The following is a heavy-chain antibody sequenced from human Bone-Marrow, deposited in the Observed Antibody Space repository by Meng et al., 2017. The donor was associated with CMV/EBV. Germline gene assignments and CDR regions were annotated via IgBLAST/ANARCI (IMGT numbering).Heavy chain of an antibody. CDR3: ARDSSGSYYGH. D-gene: IGHD1-26*01. CDR2: IIPILGIA. CDR1: GGTFSSYT. Sequence: SVKVSCKASGGTFSSYTISWVRQAPGQGLEWMGRIIPILGIANYAQKFQGRVTITADKSTSTAYMELSSLRSEDTAVHYCARDSSGSYYGHWGQGTLVTVSS. J-gene: IGHJ4*02. V-gene: IGHV1-69*04.